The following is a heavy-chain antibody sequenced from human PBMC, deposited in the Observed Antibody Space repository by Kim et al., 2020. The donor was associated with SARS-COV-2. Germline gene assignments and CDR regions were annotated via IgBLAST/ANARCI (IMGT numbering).Heavy chain of an antibody. CDR1: GYTFTSYG. D-gene: IGHD6-6*01. J-gene: IGHJ4*02. Sequence: ASVKVSCKASGYTFTSYGISWVRQAPGQGLEWMGWISAYNGNTNYAQKLQGRVTMTTDTSTSTAYMELRSLRSDDTAVYYCARGPVASPPAARLFDYWGQGTLVTVSS. CDR2: ISAYNGNT. CDR3: ARGPVASPPAARLFDY. V-gene: IGHV1-18*01.